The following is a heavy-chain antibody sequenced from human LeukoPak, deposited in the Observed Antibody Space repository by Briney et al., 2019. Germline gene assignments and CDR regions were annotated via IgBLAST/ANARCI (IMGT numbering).Heavy chain of an antibody. D-gene: IGHD1-26*01. CDR1: GGSISSGGYY. CDR2: IYYSGSI. CDR3: ARDLKVGATITWYFDL. J-gene: IGHJ2*01. V-gene: IGHV4-31*03. Sequence: PSETLSLTCTVSGGSISSGGYYWSWIRQHPGKGLEWIGYIYYSGSIYYNPSLKSRVTISVDTSKNQFSLKLSSVTAADTAVYYCARDLKVGATITWYFDLWGRGTLVTVSS.